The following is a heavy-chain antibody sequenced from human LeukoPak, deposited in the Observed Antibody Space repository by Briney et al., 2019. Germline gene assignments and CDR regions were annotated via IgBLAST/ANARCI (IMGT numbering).Heavy chain of an antibody. Sequence: GGSLRLSCSASGFTFSNYAMSWVRQAPGKGLEWVSAISGSGGSTYYADSVKGRFTISRDNSKNTLYLQMNSLRAEDTAVYYCAKAGGFSGSYDWGQGTLVTVSS. CDR1: GFTFSNYA. CDR3: AKAGGFSGSYD. D-gene: IGHD1-26*01. J-gene: IGHJ4*02. V-gene: IGHV3-23*01. CDR2: ISGSGGST.